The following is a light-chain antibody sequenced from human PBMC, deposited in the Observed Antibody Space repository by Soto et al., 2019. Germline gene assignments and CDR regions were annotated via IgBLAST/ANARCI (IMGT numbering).Light chain of an antibody. V-gene: IGKV3-15*01. CDR3: QQYHNWPPFT. J-gene: IGKJ3*01. CDR2: GAS. CDR1: QSVSSS. Sequence: EIVMTQSPATLSVSPGERVTLSCRASQSVSSSLAWYQQKPGQAPRLLIYGASTKATGIPARFSGSGSGTEVTLTISSLQSEDFAVYYCQQYHNWPPFTFGPGTKVDIK.